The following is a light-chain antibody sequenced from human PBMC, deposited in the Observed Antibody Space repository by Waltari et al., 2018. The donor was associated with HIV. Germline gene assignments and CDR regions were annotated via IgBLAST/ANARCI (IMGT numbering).Light chain of an antibody. J-gene: IGLJ2*01. CDR3: QVWDSSRDHVV. CDR1: NIGTKS. V-gene: IGLV3-21*02. Sequence: SSVLTQPPSVSVAPGQTARVTCRGDNIGTKSVHWYQLKAGQAPELIVFDNSDRPPGIPERLSGSNSGNTATLTISRVEAGDEADYYCQVWDSSRDHVVFGGGTKLTVL. CDR2: DNS.